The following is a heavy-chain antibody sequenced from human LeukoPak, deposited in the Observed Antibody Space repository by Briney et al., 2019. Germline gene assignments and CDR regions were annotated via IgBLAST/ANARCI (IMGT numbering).Heavy chain of an antibody. CDR3: AKVATYYYDSSGYYFDY. V-gene: IGHV3-30*18. Sequence: GGSLRLSCAASGFTFSSYGMHWVRQAPGKGLEWVAVISYDGSNKYYADSVKGRFTISRDNSKNTLYLQMNSLRAEDTAVYYCAKVATYYYDSSGYYFDYWGQGTLVTVSS. CDR1: GFTFSSYG. D-gene: IGHD3-22*01. CDR2: ISYDGSNK. J-gene: IGHJ4*02.